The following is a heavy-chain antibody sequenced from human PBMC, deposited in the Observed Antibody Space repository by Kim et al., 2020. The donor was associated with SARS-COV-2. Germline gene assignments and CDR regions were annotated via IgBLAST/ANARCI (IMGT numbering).Heavy chain of an antibody. J-gene: IGHJ4*02. CDR3: VKDRITMIVVVTNLDY. D-gene: IGHD3-22*01. CDR1: GFTFSSYA. CDR2: ISSNGGST. Sequence: GGSLRLSCSASGFTFSSYAMHWVRQAPGKGLEYVSAISSNGGSTYYADSVKGRFTISRDNSKNTLYLQMSSLRAEDTAVYYCVKDRITMIVVVTNLDYWGQGTLVTVSS. V-gene: IGHV3-64D*09.